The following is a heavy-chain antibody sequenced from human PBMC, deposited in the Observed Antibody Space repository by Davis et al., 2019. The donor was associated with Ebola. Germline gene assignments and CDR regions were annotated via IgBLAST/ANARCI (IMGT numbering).Heavy chain of an antibody. CDR2: IWYDGSNK. CDR3: ARDADYYDSSGYYYYYGMDV. CDR1: GFTFSSYG. J-gene: IGHJ6*02. D-gene: IGHD3-22*01. V-gene: IGHV3-33*08. Sequence: GESLKISCAASGFTFSSYGMHWVRQAPGKGLEWVAVIWYDGSNKYYADSVKGRFTISRDNAKNSLYLQMNSLRAEDTAVYYCARDADYYDSSGYYYYYGMDVWGQGTTVTVSS.